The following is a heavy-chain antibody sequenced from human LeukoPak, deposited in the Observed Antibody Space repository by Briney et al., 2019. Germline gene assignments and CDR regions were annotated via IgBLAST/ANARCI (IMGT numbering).Heavy chain of an antibody. J-gene: IGHJ4*02. CDR3: ARETHYGGNPFDY. V-gene: IGHV1-69*05. Sequence: GASVKVSCKASGGTFSSYAISWVRQAPGQGLEWMGGIIPIFGTANYAQKFQGRVTITTDESTSTAYMELSSLRSEDTAVYYCARETHYGGNPFDYWGQGTLVTASS. CDR2: IIPIFGTA. CDR1: GGTFSSYA. D-gene: IGHD4-23*01.